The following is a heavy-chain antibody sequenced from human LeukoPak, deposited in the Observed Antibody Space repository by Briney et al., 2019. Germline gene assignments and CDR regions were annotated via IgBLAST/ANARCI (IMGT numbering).Heavy chain of an antibody. V-gene: IGHV4-39*01. Sequence: SETLSLTCTVSGGSISSSSYSWGWIRQPPGKGLEWIGSVYYSGSTYYNPSLKSRVTMSVDTSKNQFSLKLSSVTAADTAVYYCARHPVGRILTGYYMGARRGYFDYWGQGTLVTVSS. D-gene: IGHD3-9*01. CDR1: GGSISSSSYS. J-gene: IGHJ4*02. CDR3: ARHPVGRILTGYYMGARRGYFDY. CDR2: VYYSGST.